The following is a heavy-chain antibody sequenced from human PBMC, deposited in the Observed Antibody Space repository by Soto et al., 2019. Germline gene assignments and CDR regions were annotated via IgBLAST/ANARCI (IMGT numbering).Heavy chain of an antibody. CDR1: GYTFTSYY. CDR2: INPSGGST. J-gene: IGHJ6*02. V-gene: IGHV1-46*01. D-gene: IGHD3-3*01. CDR3: ARDPYYDFWSGYYTGINYYYYGMDV. Sequence: GASVKVSCKASGYTFTSYYMHWVRQAPGQGLEWMGIINPSGGSTSYAQKFQGRVTMTRDTSTSTVYMELSSLRSEDTAVYYCARDPYYDFWSGYYTGINYYYYGMDVWGQGTTVTVSS.